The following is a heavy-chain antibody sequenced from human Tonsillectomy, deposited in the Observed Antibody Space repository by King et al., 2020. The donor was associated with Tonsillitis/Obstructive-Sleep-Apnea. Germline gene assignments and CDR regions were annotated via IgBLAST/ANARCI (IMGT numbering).Heavy chain of an antibody. J-gene: IGHJ6*02. V-gene: IGHV3-30*18. CDR2: ISYDGSNK. Sequence: VQLVESGGGVVQPGRSLRLSCAASGFTFSNYGMHWVRQAPGKGLEWVAFISYDGSNKYYADSVKGRFTISRDNSKNTLYLQMNSLRAEDTAVYYCAKNPVVPAAIHSYYYYGMDVWGQGTTVTVSS. CDR1: GFTFSNYG. CDR3: AKNPVVPAAIHSYYYYGMDV. D-gene: IGHD2-2*02.